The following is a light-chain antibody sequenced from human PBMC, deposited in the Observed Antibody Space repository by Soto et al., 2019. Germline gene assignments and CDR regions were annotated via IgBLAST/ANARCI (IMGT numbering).Light chain of an antibody. V-gene: IGKV3-20*01. J-gene: IGKJ1*01. CDR1: QSVRSN. CDR3: QQYGSSPTT. Sequence: EIVMTQSPATLSVSPGERATLSCRASQSVRSNLAWYQQKPGQSPRLLIYGASTRATGIPARFSGSGSGTDFTLTISRLEPEDFAVYYCQQYGSSPTTFGQGTMVDI. CDR2: GAS.